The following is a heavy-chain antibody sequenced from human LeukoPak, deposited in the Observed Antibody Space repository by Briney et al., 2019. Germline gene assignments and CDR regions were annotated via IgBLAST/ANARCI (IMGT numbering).Heavy chain of an antibody. D-gene: IGHD5-18*01. J-gene: IGHJ4*02. V-gene: IGHV4-59*01. Sequence: SETLSLTCTDSGDSISTYYWRWIRQPPGKGLEWIGYIYYSGSTNSNPSLRSRVTISIDTSKNQFSLKLTSVTAADTAVYYCGRGSPTANTWGPGTLVTVSS. CDR3: GRGSPTANT. CDR1: GDSISTYY. CDR2: IYYSGST.